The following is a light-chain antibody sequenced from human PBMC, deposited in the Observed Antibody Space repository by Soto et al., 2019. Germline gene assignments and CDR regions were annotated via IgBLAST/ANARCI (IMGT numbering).Light chain of an antibody. Sequence: EIVMTQSPATLSASPGERATLSCRASQSVRSNLAWYQQKPGQAPRLLIYVASTRATGIPARFSGSGSGTEFTPSIGSLQSEDFALYYCQQYHDWPLTFVGGTKADIK. V-gene: IGKV3-15*01. CDR2: VAS. CDR1: QSVRSN. CDR3: QQYHDWPLT. J-gene: IGKJ4*01.